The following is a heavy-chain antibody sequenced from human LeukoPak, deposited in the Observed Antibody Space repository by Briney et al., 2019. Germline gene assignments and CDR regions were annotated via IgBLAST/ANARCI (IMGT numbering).Heavy chain of an antibody. CDR3: ARGTKTVTPPDY. CDR1: GFTFSSYA. V-gene: IGHV3-30*01. Sequence: PGGSLRLSCAASGFTFSSYAMHWVRQAPGKGQEWVADISFDGSNKFYAEFVKGRFTISRDNSKNTLYLQMNSLRAEDTAVYYCARGTKTVTPPDYWGQGTLVTVSS. D-gene: IGHD3-16*02. CDR2: ISFDGSNK. J-gene: IGHJ4*02.